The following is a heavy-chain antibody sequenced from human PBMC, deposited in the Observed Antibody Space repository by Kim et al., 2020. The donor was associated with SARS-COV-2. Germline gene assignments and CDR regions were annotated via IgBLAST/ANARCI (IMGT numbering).Heavy chain of an antibody. J-gene: IGHJ4*02. Sequence: SETLSLTCVVSDGSISSTNWWSWVRQTPGKGLEWIGEVHYSGRTNYNPSLKSRLTISVDMSQNQYSLKMTSMTAADTAVYYCVRDIHLYNPSGSSALGGYYFDPWGQGTPVAVSS. CDR2: VHYSGRT. CDR1: DGSISSTNW. CDR3: VRDIHLYNPSGSSALGGYYFDP. V-gene: IGHV4-4*02. D-gene: IGHD3-16*01.